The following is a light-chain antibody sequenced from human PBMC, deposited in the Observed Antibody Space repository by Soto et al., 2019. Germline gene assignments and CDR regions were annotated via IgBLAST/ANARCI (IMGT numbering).Light chain of an antibody. CDR3: QQYGSSTFT. J-gene: IGKJ3*01. CDR2: GAS. V-gene: IGKV3-20*01. CDR1: QSVSSSY. Sequence: ETVFTQSPGTLSLSPGERATLSCRASQSVSSSYLAWYQQKPGQAPRLLIYGASSRETGIPDRFSGSGSGTEFTLTISRLEPEDFAVYYCQQYGSSTFTFGPGTKVDIK.